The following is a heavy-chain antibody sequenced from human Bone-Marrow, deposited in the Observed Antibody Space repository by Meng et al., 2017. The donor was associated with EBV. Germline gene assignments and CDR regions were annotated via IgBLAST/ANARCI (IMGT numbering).Heavy chain of an antibody. CDR2: LIPMSDAP. Sequence: VEAGVVVNRPWSSVSVSCRALGGTFRSDAISWVRQAPGQGLEWMGGLIPMSDAPHYAQKFQGRVTITADESTSTHYMDLSGLRSEDTAVYYCASESGRGFTPDYWGQGTLVTVSS. CDR3: ASESGRGFTPDY. V-gene: IGHV1-69*01. D-gene: IGHD3-10*01. CDR1: GGTFRSDA. J-gene: IGHJ4*02.